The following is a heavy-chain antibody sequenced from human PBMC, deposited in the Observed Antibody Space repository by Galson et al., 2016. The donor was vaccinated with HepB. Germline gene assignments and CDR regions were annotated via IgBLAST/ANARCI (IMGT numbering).Heavy chain of an antibody. V-gene: IGHV3-66*02. CDR1: GFTVSNNY. CDR2: IYSGGTT. J-gene: IGHJ4*02. Sequence: LRLSCAASGFTVSNNYMTWVRQAPGKGLEYVSVIYSGGTTYYADSVKGRFTISRDNSQNSLFLQMNTLRAEDTAVYFCVRGVYGDHGWFDYWGQGTLATVSS. CDR3: VRGVYGDHGWFDY. D-gene: IGHD4-17*01.